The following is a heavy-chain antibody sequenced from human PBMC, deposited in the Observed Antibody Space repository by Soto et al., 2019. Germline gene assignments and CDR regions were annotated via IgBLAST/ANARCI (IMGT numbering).Heavy chain of an antibody. CDR2: IYWDDDK. D-gene: IGHD3-10*01. Sequence: QITLKESGPTLVNPTQTLTLTCSFSGFSLATSGVAVGWIRQPPGEALEWLALIYWDDDKRYSPSLESRLAITKDPSRNQVVLTMTNVDTVDTATYYCAHSFSDSFYKGYYYYYMDVWGKGTTVTVSS. J-gene: IGHJ6*03. CDR3: AHSFSDSFYKGYYYYYMDV. CDR1: GFSLATSGVA. V-gene: IGHV2-5*02.